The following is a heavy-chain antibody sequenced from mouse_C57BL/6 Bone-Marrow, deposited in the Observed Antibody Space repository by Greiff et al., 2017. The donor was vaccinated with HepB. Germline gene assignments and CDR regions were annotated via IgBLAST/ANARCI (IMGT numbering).Heavy chain of an antibody. J-gene: IGHJ3*01. D-gene: IGHD1-1*01. CDR1: GYTFTSYG. V-gene: IGHV1-81*01. Sequence: QVQLQQSGAELARPGASVKLSCKASGYTFTSYGISWVKQSTGQGLEWIGEIYPRSGNTYYNEKFKGKATLTADKSSSTAYMELRSLTSEDSAVYFCARSRTTVVAPFAYWGQGTLVTVSA. CDR3: ARSRTTVVAPFAY. CDR2: IYPRSGNT.